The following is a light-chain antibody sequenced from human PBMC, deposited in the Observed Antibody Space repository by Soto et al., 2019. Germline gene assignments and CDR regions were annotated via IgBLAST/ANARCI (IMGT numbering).Light chain of an antibody. Sequence: EIVMTQSPATLSVSPGERATLSCRASQSVNSNLAWYQQKPGQAPRLLIYGASTRAVGIPARFSGSGSGTEFSLTISSLQSEDFAVYYCQQYNNRPPDTFGQGTKLEIK. V-gene: IGKV3-15*01. CDR1: QSVNSN. CDR3: QQYNNRPPDT. CDR2: GAS. J-gene: IGKJ2*01.